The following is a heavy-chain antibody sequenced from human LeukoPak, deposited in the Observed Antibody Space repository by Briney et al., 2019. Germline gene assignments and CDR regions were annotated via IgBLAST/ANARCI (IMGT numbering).Heavy chain of an antibody. Sequence: SETLSLTCAVYGGSFSGYYWSWIRQPPGKGLEWIGEINHSGSTNYNPSLKSRVTISVDTSKNQFSLKLSSVTAADTAVYYCATSLAGGAYWGQGTLVTVSS. CDR2: INHSGST. CDR3: ATSLAGGAY. V-gene: IGHV4-34*01. CDR1: GGSFSGYY. D-gene: IGHD2-21*01. J-gene: IGHJ4*02.